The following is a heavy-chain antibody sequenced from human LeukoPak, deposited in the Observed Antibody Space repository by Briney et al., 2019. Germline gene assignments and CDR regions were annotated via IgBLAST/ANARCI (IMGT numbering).Heavy chain of an antibody. V-gene: IGHV4-34*01. D-gene: IGHD3-16*02. CDR3: ARVMITFGGVIAPHIDP. CDR2: INHSGST. CDR1: GGSFSGYY. Sequence: SETLSLTCAVYGGSFSGYYWSWIRQPPGKGLEWIGEINHSGSTNYNPSLKSRVTISVDTSKNQFSLKLSSVTAADTAVYYCARVMITFGGVIAPHIDPWRQGTLVTVSS. J-gene: IGHJ5*02.